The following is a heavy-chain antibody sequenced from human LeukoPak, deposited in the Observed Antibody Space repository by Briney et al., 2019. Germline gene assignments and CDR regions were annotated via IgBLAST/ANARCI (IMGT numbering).Heavy chain of an antibody. CDR3: ARVKYYYDSSDQAAFDI. CDR1: GGSISSYY. D-gene: IGHD3-22*01. J-gene: IGHJ3*02. V-gene: IGHV4-59*01. Sequence: PSETLSLTXTVSGGSISSYYWSWIRLPPGKGLEWIGYIYYSGNTNYNPSLKSRVTISVDTSKNQFSLKLSSVTAADTAVYYCARVKYYYDSSDQAAFDIWGQGTMVTVSS. CDR2: IYYSGNT.